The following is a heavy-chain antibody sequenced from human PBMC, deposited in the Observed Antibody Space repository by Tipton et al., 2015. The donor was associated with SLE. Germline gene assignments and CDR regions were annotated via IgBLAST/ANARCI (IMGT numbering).Heavy chain of an antibody. V-gene: IGHV4-39*07. J-gene: IGHJ4*02. CDR3: AREYSGGVCLDY. CDR2: IHYSERT. CDR1: CVSISSSPYY. D-gene: IGHD2-21*01. Sequence: TLSLTCTVSCVSISSSPYYCGWIRQPPGKGLEWIGGIHYSERTSYNASLKSRVIISLDTSKNQFSLKLSSVSAADTAVYYCAREYSGGVCLDYWGQGKLVTVSA.